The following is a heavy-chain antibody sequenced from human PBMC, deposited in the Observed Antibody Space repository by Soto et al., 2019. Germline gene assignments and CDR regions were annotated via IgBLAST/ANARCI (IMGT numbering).Heavy chain of an antibody. CDR3: ARDRITGGRDIYYYYGMDV. D-gene: IGHD1-20*01. CDR2: IYYSGST. Sequence: LSLTCTVSGGSISSVGYYWSWIRQHPGKGLEWIGYIYYSGSTYYNPSLKSRVTISVDTSKNQFSLKLSSVTAADTAVYYCARDRITGGRDIYYYYGMDVWCQGKTVNVS. V-gene: IGHV4-31*03. J-gene: IGHJ6*02. CDR1: GGSISSVGYY.